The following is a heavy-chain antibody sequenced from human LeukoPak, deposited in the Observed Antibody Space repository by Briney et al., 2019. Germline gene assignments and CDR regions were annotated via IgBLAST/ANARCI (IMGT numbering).Heavy chain of an antibody. Sequence: AASVKVSCKASGYTFTSYGISWVRQAPGQGLEWMGWISAYNGNTNYAQKLQGRVTMTTDTSTSTAYMELRSLRSDDTAVYYCARDRGMIVVDWFDPWGQGTLVTVSS. V-gene: IGHV1-18*01. CDR2: ISAYNGNT. CDR3: ARDRGMIVVDWFDP. CDR1: GYTFTSYG. D-gene: IGHD3-22*01. J-gene: IGHJ5*02.